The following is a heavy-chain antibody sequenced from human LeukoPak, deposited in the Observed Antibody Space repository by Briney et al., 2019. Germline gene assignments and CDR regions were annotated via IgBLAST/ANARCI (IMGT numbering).Heavy chain of an antibody. CDR2: VYYSGGT. D-gene: IGHD6-13*01. J-gene: IGHJ6*03. CDR1: GGSISSGAYS. Sequence: SETLSLTCAVSGGSISSGAYSWSWIRQPPRKGLEWIGYVYYSGGTYYNPSLKSRVTISVDTSKNQFSLKLSSVTAADTAVYYCARHTPPRGSSWYECYYYYYMDVWGKGTTVTVSS. CDR3: ARHTPPRGSSWYECYYYYYMDV. V-gene: IGHV4-30-4*07.